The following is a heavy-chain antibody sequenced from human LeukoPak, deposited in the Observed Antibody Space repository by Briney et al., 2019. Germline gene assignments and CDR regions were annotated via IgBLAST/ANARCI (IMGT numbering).Heavy chain of an antibody. CDR3: GRPATSWFNI. D-gene: IGHD3-10*01. Sequence: GGSLRLSCAASGFTFSSYEMNWVRQAPGKGLEWVAYISSSGSTIYYADSVKGRFTISRDNAKNSLYLQMNSLRAEDTAFYYVGRPATSWFNIWGKGQWSPSLQ. CDR2: ISSSGSTI. CDR1: GFTFSSYE. V-gene: IGHV3-48*03. J-gene: IGHJ3*02.